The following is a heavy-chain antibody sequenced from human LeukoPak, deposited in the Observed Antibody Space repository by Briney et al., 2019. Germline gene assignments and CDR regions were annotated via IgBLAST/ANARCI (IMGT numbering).Heavy chain of an antibody. CDR1: GGTFSSYA. CDR2: IIPIFSTA. CDR3: ATNGGYAFDI. V-gene: IGHV1-69*13. D-gene: IGHD3-16*01. Sequence: SVKVSCKASGGTFSSYAISWVRQAPGQELEWMGGIIPIFSTANYAQKFQGRVTITADESTSTAYMELSSLRSEDTAVYYCATNGGYAFDIWGQGTMVTVSS. J-gene: IGHJ3*02.